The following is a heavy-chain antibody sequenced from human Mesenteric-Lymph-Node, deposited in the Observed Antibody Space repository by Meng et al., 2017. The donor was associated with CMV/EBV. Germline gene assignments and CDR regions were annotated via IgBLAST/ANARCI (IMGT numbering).Heavy chain of an antibody. CDR3: ARDYGGSRHFFDY. J-gene: IGHJ4*02. CDR1: GFRFNTYS. CDR2: ISNSDDNT. Sequence: GESLKISCTASGFRFNTYSMNWVRQAPGKGLEWVSTISNSDDNTYYADAVKGRFTISRDNSKNTLSLQMNSLGAEDTALYYCARDYGGSRHFFDYWGQGTLVTVSS. D-gene: IGHD4-23*01. V-gene: IGHV3-23*01.